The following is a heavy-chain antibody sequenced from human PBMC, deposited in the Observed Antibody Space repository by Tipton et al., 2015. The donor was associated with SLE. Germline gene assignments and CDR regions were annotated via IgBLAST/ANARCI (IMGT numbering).Heavy chain of an antibody. CDR1: GFTVSSNY. J-gene: IGHJ3*01. CDR2: ITGSGDST. V-gene: IGHV3-23*01. CDR3: AKYEGFYGHDAFDV. Sequence: GSLRLSCEASGFTVSSNYMSWVRQAPGKGLEWVSGITGSGDSTYYADSVKGRFTLSRDNSRNTVYLQMNSLRAEDTAVYYCAKYEGFYGHDAFDVWGQGTMVTVSS. D-gene: IGHD2/OR15-2a*01.